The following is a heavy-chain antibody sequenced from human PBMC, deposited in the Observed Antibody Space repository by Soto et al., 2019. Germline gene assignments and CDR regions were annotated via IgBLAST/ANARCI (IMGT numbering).Heavy chain of an antibody. V-gene: IGHV1-8*01. CDR2: MNPNSGNT. J-gene: IGHJ4*02. Sequence: ASVKVSCTASGYTFTSYDINWVRQATGQGLEWMGWMNPNSGNTGYAQKFQGRVTMTRNTSISTAYMELSSLRSEDTAVYYCARELYPTPNYYGSGSYYNYWGQGTLVTVSS. CDR1: GYTFTSYD. CDR3: ARELYPTPNYYGSGSYYNY. D-gene: IGHD3-10*01.